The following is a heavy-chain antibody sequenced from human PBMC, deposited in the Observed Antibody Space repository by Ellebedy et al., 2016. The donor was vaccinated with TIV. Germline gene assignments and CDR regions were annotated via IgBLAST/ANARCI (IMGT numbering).Heavy chain of an antibody. J-gene: IGHJ3*02. CDR3: ARRLSDYFGSGSLGAFAFDI. CDR1: RGSISSSTYY. V-gene: IGHV4-39*01. Sequence: SETLSLXXTVSRGSISSSTYYWGWIRQPPGKGLEWIGTIYYIGTTYYNPSLKSRVTISVDTSKNQFSLKLSSVTAADTAVYYCARRLSDYFGSGSLGAFAFDIWGQGTKVTVSA. D-gene: IGHD3-10*01. CDR2: IYYIGTT.